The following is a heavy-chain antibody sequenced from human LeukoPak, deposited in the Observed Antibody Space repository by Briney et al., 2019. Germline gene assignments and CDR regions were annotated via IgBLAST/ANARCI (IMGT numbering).Heavy chain of an antibody. J-gene: IGHJ4*02. CDR1: GGSISSNLNY. D-gene: IGHD6-13*01. Sequence: SETLSLTCTVSGGSISSNLNYWGWIRQPPGRGLEWIGSIYYTGSTYYNPSLRSRVTISVDTSKSQFSLRLSSVTAADTAVYYCARGVYIAAAQYAYWGQGTLVTVSS. CDR3: ARGVYIAAAQYAY. CDR2: IYYTGST. V-gene: IGHV4-39*07.